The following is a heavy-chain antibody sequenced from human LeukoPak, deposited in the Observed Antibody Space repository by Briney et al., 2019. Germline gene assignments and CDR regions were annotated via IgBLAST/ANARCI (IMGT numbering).Heavy chain of an antibody. Sequence: GESPKISCKGSGYSFTSYWIAWVRQMPGKGLESMGVIYPADSDTRYSPSFQGQVTISADKSISTAYLQWSSLKASDTAMYYCARREYASAWPFDYWGQGTLVTVSS. V-gene: IGHV5-51*01. J-gene: IGHJ4*02. CDR2: IYPADSDT. D-gene: IGHD6-19*01. CDR3: ARREYASAWPFDY. CDR1: GYSFTSYW.